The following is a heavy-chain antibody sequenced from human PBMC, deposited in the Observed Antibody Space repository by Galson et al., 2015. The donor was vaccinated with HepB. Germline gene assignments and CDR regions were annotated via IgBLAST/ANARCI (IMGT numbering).Heavy chain of an antibody. CDR2: VDPNNGVT. J-gene: IGHJ4*02. V-gene: IGHV1-2*06. CDR1: GYTFTGYH. CDR3: ARDLDYGVVYGSTWYFEY. D-gene: IGHD4-17*01. Sequence: SVKVSCKASGYTFTGYHIHWVRQAPGQGLDWMGHVDPNNGVTNYAQKFHGRITVTRDTSINTVYMEPNSLISDDTAVDYCARDLDYGVVYGSTWYFEYWGQGTLVTVSS.